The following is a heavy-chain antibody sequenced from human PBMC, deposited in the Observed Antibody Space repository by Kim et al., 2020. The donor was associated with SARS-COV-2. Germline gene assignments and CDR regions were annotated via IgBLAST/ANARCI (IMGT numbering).Heavy chain of an antibody. Sequence: GGSLRLSCAASGFTFSSYGMHWVRQAPGKGLEWVAVISYDGSNKYYADSVKGRFTISRDNSKNTLYLQMNSLRAEDTAVYYCARDPAGGIVVVVAATSFDYWGQGTLVTVSS. CDR3: ARDPAGGIVVVVAATSFDY. CDR2: ISYDGSNK. D-gene: IGHD2-15*01. CDR1: GFTFSSYG. J-gene: IGHJ4*02. V-gene: IGHV3-33*05.